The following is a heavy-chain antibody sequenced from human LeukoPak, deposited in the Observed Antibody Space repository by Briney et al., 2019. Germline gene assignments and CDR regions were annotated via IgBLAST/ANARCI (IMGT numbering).Heavy chain of an antibody. Sequence: PSETLSLTCTVSGGSISSSSYYWGWIRQPPGKGLEWIGSLYYSGSTNYNPSLKSRVTISVDTSKNQFSLKLSSVTAADTAVYYCASIPYGSGSYYTFDYWGQGTLVTVSS. CDR2: LYYSGST. V-gene: IGHV4-39*07. CDR1: GGSISSSSYY. J-gene: IGHJ4*02. CDR3: ASIPYGSGSYYTFDY. D-gene: IGHD3-10*01.